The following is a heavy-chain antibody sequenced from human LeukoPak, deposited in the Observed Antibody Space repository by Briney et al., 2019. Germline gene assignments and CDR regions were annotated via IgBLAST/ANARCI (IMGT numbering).Heavy chain of an antibody. CDR1: GGSISGYY. Sequence: SETLSLTCTVSGGSISGYYWSWIRQPPGKGLEWIGYIYYSGSTNYNPSLKSRVTISVDTSKNQFSLKLSSVTAADTAVYYCAREDDRLHLGYFDYWGQGTLVTVSS. J-gene: IGHJ4*02. CDR3: AREDDRLHLGYFDY. D-gene: IGHD4-11*01. CDR2: IYYSGST. V-gene: IGHV4-59*01.